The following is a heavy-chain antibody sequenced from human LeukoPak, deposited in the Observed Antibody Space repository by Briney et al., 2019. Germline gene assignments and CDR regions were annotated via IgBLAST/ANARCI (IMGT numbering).Heavy chain of an antibody. CDR1: GFTFDDYA. CDR3: ASGEARRYFDWPPERAFDY. J-gene: IGHJ4*02. Sequence: GGSLRLSCAASGFTFDDYAMHWVRQAPGKGLEWVSGINSDGSSTSYADSVKGRFTISRDNAKNTLYLQMNSLRAEDTAVYYCASGEARRYFDWPPERAFDYWSQGTLVTVSS. V-gene: IGHV3-74*01. D-gene: IGHD3-9*01. CDR2: INSDGSST.